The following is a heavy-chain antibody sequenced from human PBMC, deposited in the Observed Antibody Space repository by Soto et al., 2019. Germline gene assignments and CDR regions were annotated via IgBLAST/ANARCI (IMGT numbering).Heavy chain of an antibody. CDR1: GGSISSYY. CDR3: ARSIGGITFGGVIVIPSWFDP. CDR2: IYYSGST. V-gene: IGHV4-59*01. J-gene: IGHJ5*02. Sequence: SETLSLTCTVSGGSISSYYWSWIRQPPGKGLEWIGYIYYSGSTNYNPSLKSRVTISVDTSKNQFSLKLSSVTAADTAVYYCARSIGGITFGGVIVIPSWFDPWGQGTLVTVSS. D-gene: IGHD3-16*02.